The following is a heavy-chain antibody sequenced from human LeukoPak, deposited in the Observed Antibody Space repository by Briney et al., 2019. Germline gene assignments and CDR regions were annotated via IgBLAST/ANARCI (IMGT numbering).Heavy chain of an antibody. J-gene: IGHJ2*01. V-gene: IGHV1-2*02. CDR1: GYTFTAHY. CDR2: IDPNSGGT. CDR3: ARGRGTTMVRGVITNYFDL. Sequence: GASVKVSCRASGYTFTAHYIHWVRQAPGQGLEWMGWIDPNSGGTNCAQKFQGSVTMTGDTSINTAFMELSRLRSDDTAIYYCARGRGTTMVRGVITNYFDLWGRGSLVTVSS. D-gene: IGHD3-10*01.